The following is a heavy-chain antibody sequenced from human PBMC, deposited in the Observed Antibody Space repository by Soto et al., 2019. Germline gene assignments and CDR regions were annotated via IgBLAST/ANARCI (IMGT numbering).Heavy chain of an antibody. D-gene: IGHD3-22*01. CDR2: IRNKANSYTT. CDR1: GFTFSDKY. V-gene: IGHV3-72*01. J-gene: IGHJ4*02. CDR3: ATYESARGGDFDY. Sequence: PGGSLRLSCAASGFTFSDKYMDWVRQAPGKGLEWVGRIRNKANSYTTEYAASVKGRFTISRDDSKTSLYLQMSSLKTKDTAVYYCATYESARGGDFDYWGQGTLVTVSS.